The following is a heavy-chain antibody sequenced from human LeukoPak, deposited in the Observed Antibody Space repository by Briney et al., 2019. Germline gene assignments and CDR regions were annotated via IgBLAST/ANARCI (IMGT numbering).Heavy chain of an antibody. V-gene: IGHV1-69*05. CDR2: ITPIFGTA. CDR3: AREGGITVFGVAQPGGAFDI. Sequence: SVKVSCKASGYTFTSYGISWVRQAPGQGLEWMGGITPIFGTAKYAQKVQGRVTMSTDESTSTAYMELSSLRSEDTAVYYCAREGGITVFGVAQPGGAFDIWGQGTMVTVSS. D-gene: IGHD3-3*01. CDR1: GYTFTSYG. J-gene: IGHJ3*02.